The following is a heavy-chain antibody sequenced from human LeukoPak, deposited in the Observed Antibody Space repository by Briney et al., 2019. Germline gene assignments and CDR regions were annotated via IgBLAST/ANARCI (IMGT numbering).Heavy chain of an antibody. Sequence: PSGTLSLTCAVSGYSISSGYYWGWIRQPLGKGLEWIASMYHSGSTYYNPSLKSRVTISVDPSKNQFSLKLSSVTAADTAVYYCAKNCSSTSCYWNDASDIWGQGTMVTVSS. CDR2: MYHSGST. J-gene: IGHJ3*02. V-gene: IGHV4-38-2*01. CDR1: GYSISSGYY. CDR3: AKNCSSTSCYWNDASDI. D-gene: IGHD2-2*01.